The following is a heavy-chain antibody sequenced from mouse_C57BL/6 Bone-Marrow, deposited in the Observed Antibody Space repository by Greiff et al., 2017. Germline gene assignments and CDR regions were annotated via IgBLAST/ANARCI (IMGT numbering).Heavy chain of an antibody. V-gene: IGHV1-82*01. J-gene: IGHJ2*01. CDR1: GYAFSSSW. Sequence: QVQLQQSGPELVKPGASVKISCKASGYAFSSSWMNWVKQRPGKGLEWIGRIYPGDGDTNYNGKFKGKATLTADKSSSTAYMQLSSLTSEDSAVYFCAIGPKFITTVVATLDFDYWGQGTTLTVSS. CDR3: AIGPKFITTVVATLDFDY. D-gene: IGHD1-1*01. CDR2: IYPGDGDT.